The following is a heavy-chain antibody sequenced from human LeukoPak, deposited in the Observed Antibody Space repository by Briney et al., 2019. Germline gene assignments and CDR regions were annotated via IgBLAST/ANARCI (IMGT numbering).Heavy chain of an antibody. D-gene: IGHD3-22*01. CDR3: AKDRGDSGGYPLFDH. J-gene: IGHJ4*02. V-gene: IGHV3-23*01. CDR1: GFTFSNYV. CDR2: ISSSAENT. Sequence: PGGTLRLSCVASGFTFSNYVMSWVRQAPGKGLEWVSLISSSAENTYYADSVKGRFTISRDDFENTLYLQMSSLRAEDTAVYYCAKDRGDSGGYPLFDHWGQGTVVTVSS.